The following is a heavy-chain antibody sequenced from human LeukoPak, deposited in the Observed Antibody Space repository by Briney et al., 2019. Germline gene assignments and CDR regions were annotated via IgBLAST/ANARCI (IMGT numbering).Heavy chain of an antibody. CDR1: GFTFDDYG. CDR3: AREYDYGRNYYYYYMDV. V-gene: IGHV3-20*04. Sequence: GGSLRLSCAASGFTFDDYGMSWVSQAPGKGLEWVSGINWNGGSTGYADSVKGRFTISRDNAKNSLYLQMNSLRAEDTALYYCAREYDYGRNYYYYYMDVWGKGTTVTVSS. CDR2: INWNGGST. J-gene: IGHJ6*03. D-gene: IGHD4-17*01.